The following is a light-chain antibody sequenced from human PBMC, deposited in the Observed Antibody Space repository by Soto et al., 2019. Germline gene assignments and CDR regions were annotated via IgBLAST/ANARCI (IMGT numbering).Light chain of an antibody. CDR3: QHFGSSRGT. Sequence: EIVWTQSPCTLSFCPGERSTLSGRASQSVDSGYLAWYHQRPGQAPRLLIYGASSRATGIPDRFSGSGSGTDFTLTISRLEPEDFAVYYCQHFGSSRGTFGQGTKVDIK. CDR1: QSVDSGY. V-gene: IGKV3-20*01. J-gene: IGKJ1*01. CDR2: GAS.